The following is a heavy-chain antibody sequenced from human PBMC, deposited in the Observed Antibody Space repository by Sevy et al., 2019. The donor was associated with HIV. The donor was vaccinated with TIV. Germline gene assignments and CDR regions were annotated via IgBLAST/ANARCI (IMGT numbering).Heavy chain of an antibody. J-gene: IGHJ4*02. D-gene: IGHD5-12*01. CDR1: GDSISGTDYS. Sequence: SETLSLTCTVSGDSISGTDYSWGWIRQPPGKGLEWIGNIHDKGTTYYNPSLKSRVTVSVDTSKNQFSLRLSSVSAADTAVYYCARLDPSGPRDYWGQGTLVTVSS. CDR2: IHDKGTT. CDR3: ARLDPSGPRDY. V-gene: IGHV4-39*01.